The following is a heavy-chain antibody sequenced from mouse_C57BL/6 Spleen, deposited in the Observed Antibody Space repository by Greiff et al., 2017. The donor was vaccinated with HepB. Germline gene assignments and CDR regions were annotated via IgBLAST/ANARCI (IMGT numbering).Heavy chain of an antibody. CDR2: INPSNGGT. V-gene: IGHV1-53*01. CDR3: ASPYGSSHFDY. D-gene: IGHD1-1*01. J-gene: IGHJ2*01. CDR1: GYTFTSYW. Sequence: QVQLQQPGTELVKPGASVKLSCKASGYTFTSYWMHWVKQRPGQGLEWIGNINPSNGGTNYNEKFKSKATLTVDKTSSPAYMQLSSLTSDDSAFYYCASPYGSSHFDYWGHGTTLTVSS.